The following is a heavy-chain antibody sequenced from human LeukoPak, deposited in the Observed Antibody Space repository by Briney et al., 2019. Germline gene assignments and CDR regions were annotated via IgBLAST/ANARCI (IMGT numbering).Heavy chain of an antibody. J-gene: IGHJ6*02. CDR3: ARPLWFGEDGMDV. Sequence: GGSLRLSCAASGFTFSSYAMHWVRQAPGMGLEWVAVISYDGSNKYYADSVKGRFTISRDNSKNTLYLQMNSLRAEDTAVYYCARPLWFGEDGMDVWGQGTTVTVSS. CDR1: GFTFSSYA. CDR2: ISYDGSNK. V-gene: IGHV3-30*04. D-gene: IGHD3-10*01.